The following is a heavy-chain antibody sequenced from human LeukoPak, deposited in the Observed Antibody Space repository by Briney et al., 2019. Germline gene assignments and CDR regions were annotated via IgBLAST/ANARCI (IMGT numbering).Heavy chain of an antibody. Sequence: SQTLSLTCAVSGGSISSGGYSWTWLRQPPGKGLEWIGYIYYSGSAYYNPSLKSRFTISVDTSKNQFSLKVISMTAADTAVYYCARDVIAAAGSFDPWGQGTLVTVSS. CDR1: GGSISSGGYS. J-gene: IGHJ5*02. CDR2: IYYSGSA. CDR3: ARDVIAAAGSFDP. V-gene: IGHV4-30-4*07. D-gene: IGHD6-13*01.